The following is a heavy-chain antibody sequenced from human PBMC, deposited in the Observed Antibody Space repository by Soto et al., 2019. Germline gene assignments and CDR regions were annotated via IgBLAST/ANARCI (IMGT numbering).Heavy chain of an antibody. CDR3: PRMRWGDGLEV. CDR2: TYYRSKWYN. CDR1: GDIVSSDSVT. D-gene: IGHD3-10*01. Sequence: SQTLSLTCAISGDIVSSDSVTWNWIRQSPLRGLEWLGRTYYRSKWYNDYTVSVKSRITISPDTSKNQFSLQLSSVTPDDTAVSYCPRMRWGDGLEVWGQGTTVTVSS. J-gene: IGHJ6*02. V-gene: IGHV6-1*01.